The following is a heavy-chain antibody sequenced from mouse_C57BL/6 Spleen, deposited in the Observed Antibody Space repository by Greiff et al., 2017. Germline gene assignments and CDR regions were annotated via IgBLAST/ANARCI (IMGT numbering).Heavy chain of an antibody. CDR2: IYGDDDK. J-gene: IGHJ1*03. D-gene: IGHD1-1*01. CDR3: ARTNYGSSYVLYFDV. CDR1: GFSLSTSGMG. Sequence: QVTLKESGPGILQSSQTLRLTCSFSGFSLSTSGMGVSWIRQPSGQGLEWLAHIYGDDDKRYNPSLKSRLTISKDTSRNQVFLKITSVDTADTATYYCARTNYGSSYVLYFDVWGTGTTVTVSS. V-gene: IGHV8-12*01.